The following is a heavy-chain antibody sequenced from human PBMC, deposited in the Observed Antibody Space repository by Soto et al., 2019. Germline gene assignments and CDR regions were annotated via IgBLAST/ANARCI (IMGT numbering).Heavy chain of an antibody. Sequence: QVQLVQSGAEVKKPGASVKVSCKASGYTFTSYAMHWVRQAPGQRLEWMGWINAGNGNTKYSQKFQGRVTITRDTSASTAYKELSSLRSEDTAVYYCARGGIVLMVYEDLYYYYGMDVWGQGTTVTVSS. CDR1: GYTFTSYA. D-gene: IGHD2-8*01. CDR2: INAGNGNT. J-gene: IGHJ6*02. CDR3: ARGGIVLMVYEDLYYYYGMDV. V-gene: IGHV1-3*01.